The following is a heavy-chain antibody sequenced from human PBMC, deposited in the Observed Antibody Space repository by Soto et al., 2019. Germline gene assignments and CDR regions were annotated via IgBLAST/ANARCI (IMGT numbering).Heavy chain of an antibody. CDR2: SYYSGST. D-gene: IGHD1-26*01. Sequence: QVHLQESGPGLVKPSETLSLTCTVSGASIRNYYWSWIRQPPGKGLEWIGFSYYSGSTNYNPSLNSRVTMSVDTSKNQFSLKLTSVTAADTAVYYCARDQNGSPHFDYWGQGLLVTVSS. V-gene: IGHV4-59*01. CDR3: ARDQNGSPHFDY. CDR1: GASIRNYY. J-gene: IGHJ4*02.